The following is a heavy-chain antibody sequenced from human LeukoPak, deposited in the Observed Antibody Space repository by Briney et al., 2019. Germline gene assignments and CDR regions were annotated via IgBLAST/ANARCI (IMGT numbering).Heavy chain of an antibody. D-gene: IGHD6-19*01. CDR3: ARLLAVAGTRDFSYYYYYYYMDV. CDR1: GYTFTSYD. J-gene: IGHJ6*03. V-gene: IGHV1-8*03. CDR2: MNPNSGNT. Sequence: ASVKVSCKASGYTFTSYDINWVRQATGQGLEWMGWMNPNSGNTGYAQKFQGRVTITRNTSISTAYMELSSLRSEDTAVYYCARLLAVAGTRDFSYYYYYYYMDVWGKGTTVTISS.